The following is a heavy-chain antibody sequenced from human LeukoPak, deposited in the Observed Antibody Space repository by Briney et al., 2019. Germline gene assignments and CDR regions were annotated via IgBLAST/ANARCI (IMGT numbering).Heavy chain of an antibody. Sequence: ASVKVSCKASGYTFTSYYMHWVRQAPGQALEWMGIINPSGGSTSYAQKFQGRVTTTRDTSTSTVYMELSSLRSEDTAVYYCATQYGSDAYYFDYWGQGTLVTVSS. CDR1: GYTFTSYY. CDR2: INPSGGST. D-gene: IGHD3-10*01. V-gene: IGHV1-46*01. CDR3: ATQYGSDAYYFDY. J-gene: IGHJ4*02.